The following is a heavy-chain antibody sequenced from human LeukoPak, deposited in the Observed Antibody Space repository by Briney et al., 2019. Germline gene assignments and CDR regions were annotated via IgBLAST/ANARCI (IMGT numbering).Heavy chain of an antibody. J-gene: IGHJ4*02. D-gene: IGHD3-10*01. V-gene: IGHV4-59*01. CDR1: GGSISSYY. Sequence: SETLSLTCTVSGGSISSYYWSWIRQPPGKGLEWIGYIYYSGSTNYNPSLKSRVTISVDTSKNQFSLKLSSVTAADTAVYYCARGFPYGSGGYLGDLGYYFDYWGQGTLVTVSS. CDR2: IYYSGST. CDR3: ARGFPYGSGGYLGDLGYYFDY.